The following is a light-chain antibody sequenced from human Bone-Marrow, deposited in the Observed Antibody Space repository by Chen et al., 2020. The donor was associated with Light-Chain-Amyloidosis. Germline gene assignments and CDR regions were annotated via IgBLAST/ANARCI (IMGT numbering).Light chain of an antibody. Sequence: QSALTQPASVSGSPGQSITLSCTGTSSDVGGANHVSWYQQHPDKDPKLMIYEVTNRPSWVPDRFSGSKSANPASLTISGLQTEDEADYFCSSYTITSPLVFGSGTRVTVL. J-gene: IGLJ1*01. CDR1: SSDVGGANH. V-gene: IGLV2-14*01. CDR2: EVT. CDR3: SSYTITSPLV.